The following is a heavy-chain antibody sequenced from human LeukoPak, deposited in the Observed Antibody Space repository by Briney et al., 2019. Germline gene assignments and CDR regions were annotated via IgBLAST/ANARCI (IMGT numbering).Heavy chain of an antibody. CDR2: ISGSGGST. D-gene: IGHD3-22*01. V-gene: IGHV3-23*01. CDR1: GFTFSSYA. CDR3: AKDKFLYYYESSLDH. J-gene: IGHJ4*02. Sequence: PGGSLRLSCAASGFTFSSYAMSWVRQAPGKGLEWVSAISGSGGSTYYADSVKGRFTISRDNSKNTLYLQMNSLRAEDTAVYYCAKDKFLYYYESSLDHWGQGTLVTVSS.